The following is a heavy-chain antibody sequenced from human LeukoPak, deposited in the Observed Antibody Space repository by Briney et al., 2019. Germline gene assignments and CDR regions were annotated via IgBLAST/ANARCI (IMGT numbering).Heavy chain of an antibody. V-gene: IGHV4-59*01. Sequence: PSETLSLTCTVSGGSISNYYWSWIRQPPGKGLEWIGYIYYSGSTNYNPSLKSRVTISVDTSKNTAVYYCARAYYESSAYRHAVYFDYWGQGTLVTVSS. J-gene: IGHJ4*02. CDR3: VYFDY. CDR2: IYYSGST. CDR1: GGSISNYY. D-gene: IGHD3-22*01.